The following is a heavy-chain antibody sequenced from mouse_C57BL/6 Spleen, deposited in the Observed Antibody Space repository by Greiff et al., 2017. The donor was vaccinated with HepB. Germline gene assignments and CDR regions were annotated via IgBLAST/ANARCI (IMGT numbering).Heavy chain of an antibody. CDR2: IDPSDSYT. J-gene: IGHJ1*03. V-gene: IGHV1-59*01. Sequence: QVQLQQPGAELVRPGTSVKLSCKASGYTFTSYWMHWVKQRPGQGLEWIGVIDPSDSYTNYNQKFKGKATLTVDTSSSTAYMQLSSLTSEDSAVYYCARRYKDYWYFDVWGTGTTVTVSS. CDR3: ARRYKDYWYFDV. D-gene: IGHD1-3*01. CDR1: GYTFTSYW.